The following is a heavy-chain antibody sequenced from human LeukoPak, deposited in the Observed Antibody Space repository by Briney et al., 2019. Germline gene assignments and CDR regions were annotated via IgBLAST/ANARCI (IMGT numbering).Heavy chain of an antibody. J-gene: IGHJ4*02. CDR2: ISSSSSYI. D-gene: IGHD4-17*01. CDR3: AREGGYGDYVFDY. CDR1: GFTFSSYS. V-gene: IGHV3-21*01. Sequence: PGGSLRLSCAASGFTFSSYSMSWVRQAPGKGPEWVSSISSSSSYIYYADSVKGRFTISRDNAKNSLYLQMNSLRAEDTAVYYCAREGGYGDYVFDYWGQGTLVTVSS.